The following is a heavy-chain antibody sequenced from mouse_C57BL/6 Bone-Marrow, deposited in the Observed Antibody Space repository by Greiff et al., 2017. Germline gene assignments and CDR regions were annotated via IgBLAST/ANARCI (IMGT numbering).Heavy chain of an antibody. V-gene: IGHV5-9*01. CDR2: ISGGGGNT. J-gene: IGHJ3*01. D-gene: IGHD3-2*01. CDR3: AGRQVWFAY. Sequence: DVKLVESGGGLVKPGGSLKLSCAASGFTFSSYTMSWVRQTPEKRLEWVATISGGGGNTYYPDSVKGRFTISRDNAKNTLYLQMSSLRSEDTALYYCAGRQVWFAYWGQGTLVTVSA. CDR1: GFTFSSYT.